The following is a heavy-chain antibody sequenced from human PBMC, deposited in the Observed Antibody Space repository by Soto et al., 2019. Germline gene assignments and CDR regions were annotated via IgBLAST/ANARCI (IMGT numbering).Heavy chain of an antibody. V-gene: IGHV3-30*03. CDR1: GFVSNDYD. J-gene: IGHJ5*02. D-gene: IGHD2-21*01. CDR3: SRGIKGGLDA. CDR2: ISYDGRNK. Sequence: VQLAESGGGLVQPGRSLRLSCATSGFVSNDYDIHWVRQAPGKGLAWLASISYDGRNKYYADSVKGRFTISRDNSKNTLSLQINSLGAEDTAVYYCSRGIKGGLDAWGPGTLVTVS.